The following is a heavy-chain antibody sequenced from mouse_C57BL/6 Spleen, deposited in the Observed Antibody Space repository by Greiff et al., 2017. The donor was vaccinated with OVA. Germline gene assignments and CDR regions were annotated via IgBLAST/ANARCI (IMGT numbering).Heavy chain of an antibody. Sequence: EVQLVESGGGLVQPGGSLKLSCAASGFTFSDYYMYWVRQTPEKRLEWVAYISNGGGSTYYPDNVKGRCTISRDNAKNTLYLQMSRLKSEDTAMYYCARRSIDDGYFDYWGQGTTLTVSS. CDR3: ARRSIDDGYFDY. J-gene: IGHJ2*01. CDR1: GFTFSDYY. V-gene: IGHV5-12*01. CDR2: ISNGGGST. D-gene: IGHD2-3*01.